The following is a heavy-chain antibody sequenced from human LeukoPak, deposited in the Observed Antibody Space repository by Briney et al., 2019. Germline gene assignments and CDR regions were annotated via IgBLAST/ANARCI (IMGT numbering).Heavy chain of an antibody. V-gene: IGHV4-39*01. CDR1: GGSISSSSYY. CDR3: ARHGSSWWADY. D-gene: IGHD6-13*01. J-gene: IGHJ4*02. CDR2: IYYSGST. Sequence: PSETLSLTCTVSGGSISSSSYYWGWIRQPPGKGLEWIGSIYYSGSTYYNPSLKSQVTISVDTSKNQFSLKLSSVTAADTAVYHCARHGSSWWADYWGQGTLVTVSS.